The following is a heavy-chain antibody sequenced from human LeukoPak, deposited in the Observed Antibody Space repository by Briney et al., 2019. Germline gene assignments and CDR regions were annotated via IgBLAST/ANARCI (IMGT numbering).Heavy chain of an antibody. CDR3: AKGGGYEAQYYYYYLDV. D-gene: IGHD5-12*01. CDR2: IRAGGDNT. V-gene: IGHV3-NL1*01. J-gene: IGHJ6*03. CDR1: GFTFSSYE. Sequence: GGSLRLSCAASGFTFSSYEMHWVRQAPGKGLEWVSGIRAGGDNTYYADSVKGRFTISRDNSKNTLYLQMKSLRAEDTAVYYCAKGGGYEAQYYYYYLDVWGKGTTVTISS.